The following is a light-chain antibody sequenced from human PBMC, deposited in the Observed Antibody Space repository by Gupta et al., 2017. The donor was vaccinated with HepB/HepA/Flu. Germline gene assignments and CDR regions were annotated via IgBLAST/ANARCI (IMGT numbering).Light chain of an antibody. V-gene: IGLV2-23*02. CDR1: ISDVGSYNL. CDR3: CSSAGSSTL. Sequence: QSDLTQPAYVSVSPGQSITISCTGPISDVGSYNLVSWYQHHPGTVPKLMIYEVRTRPSGVSNRFSGSRSGNTASLTISGLQAEDEAEYYCCSSAGSSTLFCGGTKLTVL. CDR2: EVR. J-gene: IGLJ2*01.